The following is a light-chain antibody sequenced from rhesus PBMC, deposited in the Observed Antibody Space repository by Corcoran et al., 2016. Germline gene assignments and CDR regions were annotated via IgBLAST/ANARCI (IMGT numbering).Light chain of an antibody. CDR3: LQYDESPYS. J-gene: IGKJ2*01. V-gene: IGKV1-22*01. CDR1: QRISSW. CDR2: KAS. Sequence: DIQMTQSPSSLSASVGDTVTITCRASQRISSWLDWYQQKPGKAPNLLNYKASSLQSGVPSRVSGSGSGTDFTLTISSLQAEDFATYYCLQYDESPYSFGQGTKVEIK.